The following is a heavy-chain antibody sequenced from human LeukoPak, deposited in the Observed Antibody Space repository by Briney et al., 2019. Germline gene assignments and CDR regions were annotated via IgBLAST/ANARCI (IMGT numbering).Heavy chain of an antibody. D-gene: IGHD3-9*01. Sequence: ASVKVSCKAYGYTFTTHFIHWVRQAPGQGPEWLGMINPRGGRTSYAQQFQGRVIMTRDMSTSTVYMDLSSLRSEDTAVYYCARDPTILPGYFTLDSWGQGTLVTVSS. CDR3: ARDPTILPGYFTLDS. CDR1: GYTFTTHF. J-gene: IGHJ5*01. V-gene: IGHV1-46*01. CDR2: INPRGGRT.